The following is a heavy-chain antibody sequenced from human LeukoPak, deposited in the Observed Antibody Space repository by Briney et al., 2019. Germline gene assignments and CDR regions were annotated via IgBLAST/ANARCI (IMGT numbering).Heavy chain of an antibody. J-gene: IGHJ6*02. D-gene: IGHD5-12*01. CDR1: GGSISGAY. V-gene: IGHV4-59*01. CDR2: IYYSGST. CDR3: ARTGSGRDYYGMDV. Sequence: PSKTLSLTCSVSGGSISGAYWSWIRQAPGKGLEWIGYIYYSGSTDYNPSLESRVTISIDTSKNHFSLNLTAVTAADTVIYYCARTGSGRDYYGMDVWGQGTSVTVSS.